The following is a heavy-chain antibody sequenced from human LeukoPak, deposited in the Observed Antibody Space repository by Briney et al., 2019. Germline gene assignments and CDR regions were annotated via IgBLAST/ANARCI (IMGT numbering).Heavy chain of an antibody. Sequence: EASVKVSCKASGGTFSSYAISWVRQAPGQGLEWMGRIIPIFGTANYAQKFQGRVTITTDESTSTAYMELSSLRSEDTAVYYCARGSVATTVFDYWGQGTLLTVSS. V-gene: IGHV1-69*05. D-gene: IGHD1-26*01. J-gene: IGHJ4*02. CDR3: ARGSVATTVFDY. CDR1: GGTFSSYA. CDR2: IIPIFGTA.